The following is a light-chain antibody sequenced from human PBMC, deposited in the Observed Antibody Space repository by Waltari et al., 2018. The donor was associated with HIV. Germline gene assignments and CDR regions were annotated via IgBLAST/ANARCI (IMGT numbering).Light chain of an antibody. CDR2: RNN. Sequence: QSVLPQPPSASGTPGQRVTISCSGSSSNIGSNYVYWYQQLPGTAPKLLIYRNNQRPSGVPDRFSGSKSGTSASLAISGLRSEDESDYYCATWDDSLSGSWVFGGGTKLTVL. CDR1: SSNIGSNY. CDR3: ATWDDSLSGSWV. V-gene: IGLV1-47*01. J-gene: IGLJ3*02.